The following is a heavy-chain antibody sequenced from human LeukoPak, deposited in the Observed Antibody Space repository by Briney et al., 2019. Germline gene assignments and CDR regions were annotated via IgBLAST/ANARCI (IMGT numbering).Heavy chain of an antibody. J-gene: IGHJ4*02. D-gene: IGHD3-10*01. CDR1: GYTFTSYD. Sequence: ASVKVSCKASGYTFTSYDINWVRQATGQGLEWMGWMNPNSGNTGYAQKFQGRVTMTRNTSISTAYMELSSLRSEDTAVYYCARGRNLWFGELLALMWGQGTLVTVSS. CDR2: MNPNSGNT. V-gene: IGHV1-8*01. CDR3: ARGRNLWFGELLALM.